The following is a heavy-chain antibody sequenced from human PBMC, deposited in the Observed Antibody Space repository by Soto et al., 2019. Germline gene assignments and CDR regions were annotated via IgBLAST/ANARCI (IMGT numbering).Heavy chain of an antibody. D-gene: IGHD3-3*01. CDR1: GFTFSNAW. Sequence: LRLSCAASGFTFSNAWMSWVRQAPGKGLEWVGRIKSKTDGGTTDYAAPVKGRFTISRDDSKNTLYLQMNSLKTEDTAVYYCTTDFWSDPGWFDPWGQGTLVTVSS. CDR3: TTDFWSDPGWFDP. CDR2: IKSKTDGGTT. J-gene: IGHJ5*02. V-gene: IGHV3-15*01.